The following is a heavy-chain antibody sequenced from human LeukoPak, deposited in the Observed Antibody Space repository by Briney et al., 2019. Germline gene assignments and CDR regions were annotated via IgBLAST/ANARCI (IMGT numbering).Heavy chain of an antibody. CDR2: IYYSGST. V-gene: IGHV4-59*01. CDR3: ARDSIAVAGDYYYYYVDV. CDR1: GGSISSYY. Sequence: PSETLSLTCTASGGSISSYYWSWIRQPPGKGLEWIGYIYYSGSTNYNPSLKSRVTISVDTSKNQFSLKLSSVTAADTAVYYCARDSIAVAGDYYYYYVDVWGKGTTVTVSS. J-gene: IGHJ6*03. D-gene: IGHD6-19*01.